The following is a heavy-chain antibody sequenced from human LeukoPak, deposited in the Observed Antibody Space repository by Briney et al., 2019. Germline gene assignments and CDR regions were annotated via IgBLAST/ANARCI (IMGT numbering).Heavy chain of an antibody. CDR2: INHSGST. V-gene: IGHV4-34*01. CDR1: GGSFSNYY. CDR3: ARVLPGGTYHYVPLGWFDP. Sequence: PSETLSLTCAVYGGSFSNYYWSWIRQPPGKGLEWIGEINHSGSTNYNPSLKSRVTISVHTSKNQFSLNLRSVTAADTAVYYCARVLPGGTYHYVPLGWFDPWGQGTLVSVSS. D-gene: IGHD1-1*01. J-gene: IGHJ5*02.